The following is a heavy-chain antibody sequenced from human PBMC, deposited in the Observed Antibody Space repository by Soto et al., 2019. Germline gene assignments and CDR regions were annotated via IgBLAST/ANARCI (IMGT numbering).Heavy chain of an antibody. CDR3: ARGEYDFWSGSIFPPHYYYYYYMDV. CDR1: GYTFTSYA. J-gene: IGHJ6*03. CDR2: INTNTGNP. D-gene: IGHD3-3*01. V-gene: IGHV7-4-1*01. Sequence: GASVKVSCKASGYTFTSYAMNWVRQAPGQGLEWMGWINTNTGNPTYAQGFTGRFVFSLDTSVSTAYLQICSLKAEDTAVYYCARGEYDFWSGSIFPPHYYYYYYMDVWGKGTTVTVSS.